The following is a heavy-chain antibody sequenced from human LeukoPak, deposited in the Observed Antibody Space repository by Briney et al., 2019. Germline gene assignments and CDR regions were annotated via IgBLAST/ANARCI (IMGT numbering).Heavy chain of an antibody. Sequence: SVKVSCKASGGTFSSYAISWVRQAPGQGLEWMGRIIPILGIANYAQKFQGSVTITADKSTSTAYMELSSLRSEDTAVYYCALGSGYYFLFDYWGQGTLVTVS. V-gene: IGHV1-69*04. J-gene: IGHJ4*02. CDR2: IIPILGIA. CDR3: ALGSGYYFLFDY. CDR1: GGTFSSYA. D-gene: IGHD3-22*01.